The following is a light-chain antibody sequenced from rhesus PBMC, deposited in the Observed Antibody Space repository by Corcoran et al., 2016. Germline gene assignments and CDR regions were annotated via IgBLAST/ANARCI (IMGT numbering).Light chain of an antibody. CDR2: KAS. J-gene: IGKJ4*01. V-gene: IGKV1-74*01. CDR1: ENINTY. Sequence: DIQMTQSPSSLSASVGDRVTITCRASENINTYLNWYQQRPGKAPTLLIYKASTLQSGVPSRFSGGGSGADYTLTISGIRPEDVATYYCQHAYGTPPTFGGGTKV. CDR3: QHAYGTPPT.